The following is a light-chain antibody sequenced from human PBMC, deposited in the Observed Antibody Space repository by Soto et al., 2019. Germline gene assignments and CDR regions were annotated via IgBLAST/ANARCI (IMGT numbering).Light chain of an antibody. CDR3: QSYDSNLSVV. V-gene: IGLV1-40*01. CDR2: GNS. J-gene: IGLJ2*01. Sequence: QSVLTQPPSVSGAPGQRVTISCTGSSSNIGTGYDVHWYQQLPGTAPKLLIYGNSNRPSGVPDRFSGSKSGTSASLAITGLQAGDEADYYCQSYDSNLSVVFGGGTKVTVL. CDR1: SSNIGTGYD.